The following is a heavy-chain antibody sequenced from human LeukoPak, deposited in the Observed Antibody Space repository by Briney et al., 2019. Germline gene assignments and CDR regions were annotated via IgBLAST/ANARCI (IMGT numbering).Heavy chain of an antibody. D-gene: IGHD6-13*01. CDR1: GGSFSGYY. CDR3: ARGGSSWYDGIDY. Sequence: PSETLSLTCAVYGGSFSGYYWNWIRQPPGKGLEWIGYICCSGSTTYNPSLKSRVTMSVDTSKNQFSLKLNSVTAADTAVYYCARGGSSWYDGIDYWGQGTLVTVSS. V-gene: IGHV4-59*01. J-gene: IGHJ4*02. CDR2: ICCSGST.